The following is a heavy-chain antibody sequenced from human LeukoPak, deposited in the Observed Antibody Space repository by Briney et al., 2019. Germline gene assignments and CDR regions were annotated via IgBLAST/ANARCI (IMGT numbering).Heavy chain of an antibody. V-gene: IGHV4-31*03. CDR2: IFYSGRT. J-gene: IGHJ4*02. Sequence: PSETLSLTCSVSGDSMDSGSYYWTWIRQHPGKGLEWIGFIFYSGRTYYNPSLKSRVTISIDTSQNHFSLRLSSVTAADAAVYFCARGAFTTGRFDNWAQGTLVTVS. CDR3: ARGAFTTGRFDN. CDR1: GDSMDSGSYY. D-gene: IGHD3-10*01.